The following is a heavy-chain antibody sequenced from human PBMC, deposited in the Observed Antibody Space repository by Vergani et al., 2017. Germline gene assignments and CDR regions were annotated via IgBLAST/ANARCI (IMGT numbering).Heavy chain of an antibody. CDR2: ISSSSAYL. J-gene: IGHJ5*02. D-gene: IGHD2-15*01. CDR3: ASRVSANGGLDT. Sequence: EVHLVESGGGLVQPGGSLRLSCVGSGFKLDEYWMSWVRQAPGKGLEWVSSISSSSAYLHYADSVKGRFTISRDNAKKSLFLQMNNLRADDTAVYYCASRVSANGGLDTWGQGTLVTVSS. V-gene: IGHV3-21*01. CDR1: GFKLDEYW.